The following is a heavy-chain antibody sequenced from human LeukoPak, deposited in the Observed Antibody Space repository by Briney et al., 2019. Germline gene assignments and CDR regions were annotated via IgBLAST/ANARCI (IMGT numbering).Heavy chain of an antibody. V-gene: IGHV4-34*01. J-gene: IGHJ5*02. Sequence: SETLSLTCAVYGGSFSGYYWSWIRQPPGKGLEWIGEINHSGRTNYNPSLKSRVAISVDTSKNQFSLKLSSVTAADTAVYYCASEVAAAGFDPWGQGTLVTVSS. CDR1: GGSFSGYY. CDR3: ASEVAAAGFDP. D-gene: IGHD6-13*01. CDR2: INHSGRT.